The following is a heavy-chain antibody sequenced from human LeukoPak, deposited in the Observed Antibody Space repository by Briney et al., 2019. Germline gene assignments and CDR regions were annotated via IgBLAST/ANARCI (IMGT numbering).Heavy chain of an antibody. CDR2: IYTSGST. D-gene: IGHD6-19*01. Sequence: SETLSLTCTVSGGSISSGSYYWSWIRQPAGKGLEWIGRIYTSGSTNYNPSLKSRVTISVDTSKNQFSLKLSSVTAADTAVYYCARAPRIAVAGTSRYYMDVWGKGTTVTISS. J-gene: IGHJ6*03. V-gene: IGHV4-61*02. CDR1: GGSISSGSYY. CDR3: ARAPRIAVAGTSRYYMDV.